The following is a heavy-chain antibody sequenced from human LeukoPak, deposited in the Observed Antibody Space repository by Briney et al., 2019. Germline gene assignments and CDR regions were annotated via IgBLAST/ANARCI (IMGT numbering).Heavy chain of an antibody. J-gene: IGHJ3*02. V-gene: IGHV4-59*01. D-gene: IGHD4-23*01. Sequence: PSETLSLTCTVSSGSISSYYWSWIRQPPGKGLEWIGYIYYSGSTNYNPSLKSRVTISVDTSKNQFSLKLSSVTAADTAVYYCARVPNYGGRASDIWGQGTMVTVSS. CDR2: IYYSGST. CDR1: SGSISSYY. CDR3: ARVPNYGGRASDI.